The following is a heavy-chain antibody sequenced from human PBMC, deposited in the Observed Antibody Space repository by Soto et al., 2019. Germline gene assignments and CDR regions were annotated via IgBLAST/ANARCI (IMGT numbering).Heavy chain of an antibody. Sequence: ASVNGSCKASGYTFTSYCISWVRQAPGQGLEWMGWISGYNGNTNYAQKLQGRVTMTRDTSTSTVYMELRSLRSDDTAAYYCARELYSHSSLFDSRGQGARVIVSA. CDR1: GYTFTSYC. CDR3: ARELYSHSSLFDS. V-gene: IGHV1-18*01. D-gene: IGHD6-6*01. J-gene: IGHJ4*01. CDR2: ISGYNGNT.